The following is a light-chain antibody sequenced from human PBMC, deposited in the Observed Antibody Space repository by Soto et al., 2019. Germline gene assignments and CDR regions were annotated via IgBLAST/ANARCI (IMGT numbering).Light chain of an antibody. Sequence: DIQMTQSPSTLSASVGDRVTIACRASQSISSWSAWYQQKPGKAPKLLLYEASSLESGVPTRFSGSGTGTEFALTISSLQPDDFANYYCQQGKTSWYTFGQGTKLAIK. J-gene: IGKJ2*01. V-gene: IGKV1-5*03. CDR3: QQGKTSWYT. CDR2: EAS. CDR1: QSISSW.